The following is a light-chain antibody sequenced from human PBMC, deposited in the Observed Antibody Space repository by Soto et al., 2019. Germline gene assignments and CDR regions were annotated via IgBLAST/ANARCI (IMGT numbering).Light chain of an antibody. CDR1: QNVDTKY. Sequence: GTLSLSPGGRGTVSCRASQNVDTKYLAWYQFKPGQAPRLLIYGASSRATGIPDRFSGSGSGTDFTLTISSLQSEDFAVYYCQQYNNWPPVTFGQGTKVDIK. CDR3: QQYNNWPPVT. V-gene: IGKV3D-15*01. CDR2: GAS. J-gene: IGKJ1*01.